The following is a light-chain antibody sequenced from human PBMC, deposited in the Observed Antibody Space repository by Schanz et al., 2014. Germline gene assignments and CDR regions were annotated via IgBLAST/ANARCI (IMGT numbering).Light chain of an antibody. CDR1: QSVSSRS. CDR2: AAS. Sequence: DIVMTQSPATLSLSPGDRATLSCRASQSVSSRSVAWYQQKPGQAPRLLIFAASSRATGIPDRFSGSGSGTDFTLTISRLEPEDFAVYYCQQYGSSPPWTFGQGTKVEI. V-gene: IGKV3-20*01. CDR3: QQYGSSPPWT. J-gene: IGKJ1*01.